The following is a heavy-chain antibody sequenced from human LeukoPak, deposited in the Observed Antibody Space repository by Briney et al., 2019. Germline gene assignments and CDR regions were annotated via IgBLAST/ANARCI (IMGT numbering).Heavy chain of an antibody. Sequence: ASVKVSCKASGYTFTSYGISWVRQAPGQGLEWMGWISAYNGNTNYAQKLQGRVTMTTDTSTSTAYMELRSLRSEDTAVYYCARASYYYDSSGYERSDAFDIWGQGTMVTVSS. V-gene: IGHV1-18*01. CDR2: ISAYNGNT. CDR3: ARASYYYDSSGYERSDAFDI. CDR1: GYTFTSYG. D-gene: IGHD3-22*01. J-gene: IGHJ3*02.